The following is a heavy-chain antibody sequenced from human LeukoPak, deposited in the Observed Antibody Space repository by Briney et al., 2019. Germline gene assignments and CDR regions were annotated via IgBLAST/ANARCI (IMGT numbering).Heavy chain of an antibody. Sequence: SETLSLTCTVSGGSISSYHWSWIRQPPGKGLEWIGYIYHSGSTYYNPSLKSRVTISVDRSKNQFSLKLSSVTAADTAVYYCARSGYDSSGYYVNKDYWGQGTLVTVSS. CDR1: GGSISSYH. CDR2: IYHSGST. J-gene: IGHJ4*02. V-gene: IGHV4-59*12. D-gene: IGHD3-22*01. CDR3: ARSGYDSSGYYVNKDY.